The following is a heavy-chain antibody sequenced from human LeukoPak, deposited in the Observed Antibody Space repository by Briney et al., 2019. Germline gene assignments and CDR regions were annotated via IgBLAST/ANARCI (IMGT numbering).Heavy chain of an antibody. J-gene: IGHJ5*02. CDR1: GGSISSGGYY. CDR3: ARAEQSGFDP. CDR2: IYYSGST. D-gene: IGHD6-19*01. Sequence: SQTLSLTCTVSGGSISSGGYYWSWIRQHPGKGLEWIGYIYYSGSTYYSPSLKSRVTISVDTSKNQFSLKLSSVTAADTAVYYCARAEQSGFDPWGQGTLVTVSS. V-gene: IGHV4-31*03.